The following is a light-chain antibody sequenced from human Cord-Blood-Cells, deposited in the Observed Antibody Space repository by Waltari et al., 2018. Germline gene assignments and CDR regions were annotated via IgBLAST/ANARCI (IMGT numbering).Light chain of an antibody. V-gene: IGLV3-25*02. J-gene: IGLJ3*02. CDR1: ALPKQY. Sequence: SYELTQPPSVSVSPGQTARNTCSGDALPKQYAYWYQQKPGQAPVLVIYKDSESPSGIPERFSGSSSGTTVTLTISGVQAEDEADYYCQSADSSGTYWEFGGGTKLTVL. CDR2: KDS. CDR3: QSADSSGTYWE.